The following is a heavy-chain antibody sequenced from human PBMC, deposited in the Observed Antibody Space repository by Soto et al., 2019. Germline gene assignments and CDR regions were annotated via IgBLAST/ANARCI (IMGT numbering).Heavy chain of an antibody. D-gene: IGHD3-3*01. J-gene: IGHJ5*02. V-gene: IGHV4-39*01. Sequence: SQTLSLTCTVSGGSISSSSYYWGWIRQPPGKGLEWIGSIYYSGSTYYNPSLKSRVTISVDTSKNQFSLKLSSVTAADTAVYYCARHVLQVWSPEDFWSAACWFDPWGQGTLVTVSS. CDR2: IYYSGST. CDR1: GGSISSSSYY. CDR3: ARHVLQVWSPEDFWSAACWFDP.